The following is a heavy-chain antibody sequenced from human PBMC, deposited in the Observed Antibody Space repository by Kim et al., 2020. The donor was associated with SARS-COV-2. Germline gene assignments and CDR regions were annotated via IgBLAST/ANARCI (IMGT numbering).Heavy chain of an antibody. J-gene: IGHJ4*02. CDR2: ISNSGSTT. V-gene: IGHV3-11*01. CDR1: GFTFSDYY. D-gene: IGHD3-22*01. CDR3: ARGHAYESNGYDPFDF. Sequence: GGSLRLSCAASGFTFSDYYMTWVRQAPGKGLEWVSLISNSGSTTYYTDSVRGRFTISRDNAKNSLYLQMSSLRAEDTAVYYCARGHAYESNGYDPFDFWGQGTLVTVSS.